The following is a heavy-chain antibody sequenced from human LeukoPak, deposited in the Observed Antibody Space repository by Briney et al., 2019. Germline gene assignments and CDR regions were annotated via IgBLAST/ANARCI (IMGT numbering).Heavy chain of an antibody. Sequence: ASVEVSCKASGGTFSSYAISWVRQAPGQGLEWMGGIIPIFGTSNYAQKFQGRVTITADKSTSTAYMELSSLRSEDTAIYYCALKRYCSSTSCYAPFDYWGQGTLVTVSS. V-gene: IGHV1-69*06. D-gene: IGHD2-2*01. J-gene: IGHJ4*02. CDR2: IIPIFGTS. CDR3: ALKRYCSSTSCYAPFDY. CDR1: GGTFSSYA.